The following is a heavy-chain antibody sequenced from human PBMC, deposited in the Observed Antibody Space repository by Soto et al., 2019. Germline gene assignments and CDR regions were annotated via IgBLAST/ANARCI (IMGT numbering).Heavy chain of an antibody. J-gene: IGHJ4*02. CDR1: GGSFRGYY. Sequence: PSETLSLTCAVYGGSFRGYYWSWSRQPPGKGLEWIGEINHSGSTNYNPSLKRRVPISVDTSKNQLSLKLSSVTAADTAVYYCARSSGRYWGQGTPVTVSS. CDR2: INHSGST. CDR3: ARSSGRY. V-gene: IGHV4-34*01.